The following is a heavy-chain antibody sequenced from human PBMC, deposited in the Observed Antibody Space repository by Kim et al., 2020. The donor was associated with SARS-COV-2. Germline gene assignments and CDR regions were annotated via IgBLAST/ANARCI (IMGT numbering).Heavy chain of an antibody. CDR1: GFTFSSYA. CDR3: ARDGGSYRLYYYYYMDV. CDR2: TSYDGSNK. J-gene: IGHJ6*03. Sequence: GGSLRLSCAASGFTFSSYAMHWVRQAPGKGLEWVAVTSYDGSNKYYADSVKGRFTISRDNSKNTLYLQMNSLRAEDTAVYYCARDGGSYRLYYYYYMDVWGKGTTVTVSS. V-gene: IGHV3-30-3*01. D-gene: IGHD1-26*01.